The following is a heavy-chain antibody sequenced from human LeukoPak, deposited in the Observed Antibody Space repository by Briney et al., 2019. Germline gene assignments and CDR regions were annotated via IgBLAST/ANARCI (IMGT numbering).Heavy chain of an antibody. Sequence: KPSETLSLTCTVSSGSISSYYWSWIPQPPGKGLEWIGYIYYSRSTNYNPSLKSRVTISVDTSENQFSLKLSSVTAADTAVYYCARGGARAYYYYYMDVWGKGTTVTVSS. CDR2: IYYSRST. V-gene: IGHV4-59*01. J-gene: IGHJ6*03. D-gene: IGHD1-26*01. CDR1: SGSISSYY. CDR3: ARGGARAYYYYYMDV.